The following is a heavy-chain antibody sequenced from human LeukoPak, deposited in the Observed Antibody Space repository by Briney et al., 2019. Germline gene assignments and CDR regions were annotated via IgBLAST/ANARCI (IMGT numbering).Heavy chain of an antibody. CDR3: ARGGTSGYDSGFDY. V-gene: IGHV4-39*07. CDR1: GGSISGSSYN. Sequence: PSETLSLTCTVSGGSISGSSYNWGWIRQPQGKGLEWIGNIYYRGSTQYNLSVKSRVTISVDTSKNQFSLKLSSVTAADTAVYYCARGGTSGYDSGFDYWGQGTLVTVSS. D-gene: IGHD5-12*01. J-gene: IGHJ4*02. CDR2: IYYRGST.